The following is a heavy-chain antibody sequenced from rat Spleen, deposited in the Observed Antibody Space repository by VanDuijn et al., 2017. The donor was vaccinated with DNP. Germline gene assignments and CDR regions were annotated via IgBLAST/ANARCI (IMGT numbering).Heavy chain of an antibody. CDR2: MNSAANT. V-gene: IGHV3-3*01. D-gene: IGHD1-12*02. Sequence: EVQLQESGPGLVKPSQPLSLTCSVTGYSITHSYRWNWIRKFPGNKLEWMGYMNSAANTDSDPSLKSRISITRDTSKNRFFLHVNSVTTEDTATYYCARGWPYYFDYWGQGVMVTVSS. CDR1: GYSITHSYR. J-gene: IGHJ2*01. CDR3: ARGWPYYFDY.